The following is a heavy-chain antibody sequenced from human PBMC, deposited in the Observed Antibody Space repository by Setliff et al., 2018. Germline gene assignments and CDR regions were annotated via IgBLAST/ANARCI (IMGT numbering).Heavy chain of an antibody. J-gene: IGHJ2*01. CDR2: IRSKSFGGTT. D-gene: IGHD1-26*01. CDR1: GFTFADHP. V-gene: IGHV3-49*02. CDR3: VADGSQGYWTFDL. Sequence: PGGSLRLSCTASGFTFADHPMTWVRQAPGKGLEWVGFIRSKSFGGTTDYAASVKGRFTISRDDSKSIVYLQMNSLKTEDTAVYYCVADGSQGYWTFDLWGRGTLVTVS.